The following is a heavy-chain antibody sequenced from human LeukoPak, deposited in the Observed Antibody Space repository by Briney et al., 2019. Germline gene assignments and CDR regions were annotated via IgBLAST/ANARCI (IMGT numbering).Heavy chain of an antibody. J-gene: IGHJ3*02. Sequence: PGRSLRLSCAASVFTFSSHGMHWVRQAPGKGLEWVAVIWYDGSNKFYADSVRGRFTISRDNSKNTLYVQMNSLRAEDTAVYYCARGRGSGWYDAFDIWGQGTMVTVSS. CDR3: ARGRGSGWYDAFDI. D-gene: IGHD6-19*01. CDR1: VFTFSSHG. CDR2: IWYDGSNK. V-gene: IGHV3-33*01.